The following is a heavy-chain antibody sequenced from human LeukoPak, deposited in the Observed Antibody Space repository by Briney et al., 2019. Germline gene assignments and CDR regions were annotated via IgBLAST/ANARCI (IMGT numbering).Heavy chain of an antibody. D-gene: IGHD3-10*01. CDR3: AGVLGVRDLAYFDY. Sequence: PGGSLRLSCAASGFTVSSNYMSWVRQAPGKRLEWVSVINSGGSTYYADSVRGRFTISRDNAKNTLYLQMNSLRAEDTAVYYCAGVLGVRDLAYFDYWGHGTLVTVSS. CDR2: INSGGST. V-gene: IGHV3-53*01. J-gene: IGHJ4*01. CDR1: GFTVSSNY.